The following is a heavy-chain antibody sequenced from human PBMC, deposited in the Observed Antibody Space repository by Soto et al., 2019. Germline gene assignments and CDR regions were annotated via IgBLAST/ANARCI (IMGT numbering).Heavy chain of an antibody. CDR2: ISHTGTT. CDR3: AGVISSREEYFDY. D-gene: IGHD2-15*01. V-gene: IGHV4-4*02. CDR1: GDSISGSQW. J-gene: IGHJ4*02. Sequence: SETLSLTCAVSGDSISGSQWWSWVRLPPGKGLEWIGEISHTGTTNYNPSLKSRVTMSVDKPKNQFSLNLTSVTAADTAVYYCAGVISSREEYFDYWGEGSVVT.